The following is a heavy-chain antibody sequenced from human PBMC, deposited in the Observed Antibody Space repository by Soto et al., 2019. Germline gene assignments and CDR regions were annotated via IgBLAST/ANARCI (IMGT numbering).Heavy chain of an antibody. J-gene: IGHJ4*02. D-gene: IGHD2-15*01. CDR1: GFTFSSYG. Sequence: TGGSLRLSCAASGFTFSSYGMHWVRQAPGKGLEWVAVIWYDGSNKYYADSVKGRFTISRDNSKNTLYLQMNSLRAEDTAVYYCAREKNYCSGGSCDYYFDYGGQGTLVSVAS. CDR2: IWYDGSNK. V-gene: IGHV3-33*01. CDR3: AREKNYCSGGSCDYYFDY.